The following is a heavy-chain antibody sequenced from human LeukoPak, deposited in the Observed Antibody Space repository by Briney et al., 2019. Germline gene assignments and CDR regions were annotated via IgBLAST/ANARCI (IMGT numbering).Heavy chain of an antibody. CDR1: GFTFRHYS. J-gene: IGHJ4*02. Sequence: SGGSLRLSCAASGFTFRHYSLNWVRQSPRKGLEWVSSISSSSAYTYYADSVKGRFTISRDNAKNSLYLQMNSLRAEDTAVYYCARDLLGEPGNFDYWSQGTLVIVSS. D-gene: IGHD3-16*01. CDR2: ISSSSAYT. CDR3: ARDLLGEPGNFDY. V-gene: IGHV3-21*01.